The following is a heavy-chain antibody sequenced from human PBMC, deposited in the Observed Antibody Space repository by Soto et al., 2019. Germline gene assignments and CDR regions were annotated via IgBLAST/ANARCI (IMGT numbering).Heavy chain of an antibody. CDR3: ARDFTPDSDYDRFDPWFDP. J-gene: IGHJ5*02. V-gene: IGHV1-2*02. CDR2: INPNSGGT. CDR1: GYTFTGYY. Sequence: ASVKVSCKASGYTFTGYYMHWVRQAPGQGLEWMGWINPNSGGTNYAQKFQGRVTMTRDTSISTAYMELSRLRSDDTAVYYCARDFTPDSDYDRFDPWFDPWGQGTLVTVSS. D-gene: IGHD5-12*01.